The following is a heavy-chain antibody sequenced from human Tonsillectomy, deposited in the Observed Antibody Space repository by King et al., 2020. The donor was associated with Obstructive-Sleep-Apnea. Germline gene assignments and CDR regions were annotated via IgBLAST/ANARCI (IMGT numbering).Heavy chain of an antibody. CDR3: ARLYYGAQGYFDY. Sequence: QLQESGPGLVKPSETLSLTCTVSGGSISSSSYYWGWIRQPPGKGLEWIGSIYYSGSTYYNPSLKSRVAISVDTSKNQFSLNLTSATAADTAVYFCARLYYGAQGYFDYWGQGSLVTVSS. V-gene: IGHV4-39*01. J-gene: IGHJ4*02. CDR2: IYYSGST. D-gene: IGHD4-17*01. CDR1: GGSISSSSYY.